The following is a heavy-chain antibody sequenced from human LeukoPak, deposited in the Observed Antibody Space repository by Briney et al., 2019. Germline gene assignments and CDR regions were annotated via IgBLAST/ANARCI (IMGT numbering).Heavy chain of an antibody. CDR2: ISGSGGST. CDR1: GFTFSSYA. V-gene: IGHV3-23*01. J-gene: IGHJ4*02. D-gene: IGHD6-13*01. CDR3: AKLAGEWQLGRFFDY. Sequence: PGGSLRLSCAASGFTFSSYAMSWVRQAPGKGLEWASAISGSGGSTYYAGSVKGRFTISRDNSKNTLYLQMNSLRAEDTAVYYCAKLAGEWQLGRFFDYWGQGTLVTVSS.